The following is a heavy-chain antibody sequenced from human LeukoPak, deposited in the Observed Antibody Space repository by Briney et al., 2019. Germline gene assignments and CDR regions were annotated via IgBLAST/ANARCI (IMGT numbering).Heavy chain of an antibody. CDR3: AKPFTIFGVVNDAFDI. J-gene: IGHJ3*02. D-gene: IGHD3-3*01. V-gene: IGHV3-23*01. CDR1: GFTFSSYA. Sequence: HAGGSLRLSCAASGFTFSSYAMSWVRQAPGKGLEWVSAISGSGGSTYYADSVKGRFTISRDNSKNTLYLQMNSLRAEDTAVYYCAKPFTIFGVVNDAFDIWGQGTMVTVSS. CDR2: ISGSGGST.